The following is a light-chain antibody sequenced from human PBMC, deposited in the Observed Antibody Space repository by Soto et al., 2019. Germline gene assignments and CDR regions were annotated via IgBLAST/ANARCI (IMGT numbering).Light chain of an antibody. J-gene: IGKJ4*01. V-gene: IGKV1-5*03. Sequence: DIQMTQSPSTLSASVGDRVTITCRASQTINNLLAWYQQKPGKAPKLLIYKASTLESGVPSRFSGSGSGTEFTLTISSLQPDDFATYYCQQCNTFPLTFGGGTKVDIK. CDR3: QQCNTFPLT. CDR2: KAS. CDR1: QTINNL.